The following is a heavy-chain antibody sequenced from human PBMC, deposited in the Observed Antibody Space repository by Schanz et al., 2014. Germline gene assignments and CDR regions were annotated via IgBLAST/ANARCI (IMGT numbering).Heavy chain of an antibody. Sequence: QLQLQESGPGLVKPSETLSLTCTVSGASISGSSDYWGWIRQSPGKGLEWIGNIYYTGTTYYNPSLKSRVSIPVDTSKNRVSLKRPSVTAADTAVFYCARRDNYLSAFDIWGQGTMVTVSS. CDR1: GASISGSSDY. J-gene: IGHJ3*02. CDR2: IYYTGTT. CDR3: ARRDNYLSAFDI. V-gene: IGHV4-39*01. D-gene: IGHD4-4*01.